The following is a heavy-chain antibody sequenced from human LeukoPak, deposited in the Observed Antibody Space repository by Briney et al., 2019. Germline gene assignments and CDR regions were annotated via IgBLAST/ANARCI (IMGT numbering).Heavy chain of an antibody. CDR3: ARGPAYYDSSGYYYFDY. V-gene: IGHV4-34*01. CDR1: GGSFSGYY. D-gene: IGHD3-22*01. CDR2: INHSGST. J-gene: IGHJ4*02. Sequence: SETLSLTCAVYGGSFSGYYWSWIRQPPGKGLEWIGEINHSGSTNYNPSLKSRVTISVDTSKNQFSLKLSSVTAADTAVYYCARGPAYYDSSGYYYFDYWGQGTLATVSS.